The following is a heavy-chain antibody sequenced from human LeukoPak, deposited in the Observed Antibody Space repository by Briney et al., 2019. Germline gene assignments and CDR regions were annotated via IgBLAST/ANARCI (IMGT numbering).Heavy chain of an antibody. CDR1: GYTFTSYA. Sequence: ASVKVSCKASGYTFTSYAMHWVRQAPGQRLEWMGWINAGNGNTKYSQKFQGRVTITRDTSASTAYMELRSLRSDDTAVYYCAREIVGDPDVFDYWGQGTLVTVSS. V-gene: IGHV1-3*01. D-gene: IGHD1-26*01. J-gene: IGHJ4*02. CDR2: INAGNGNT. CDR3: AREIVGDPDVFDY.